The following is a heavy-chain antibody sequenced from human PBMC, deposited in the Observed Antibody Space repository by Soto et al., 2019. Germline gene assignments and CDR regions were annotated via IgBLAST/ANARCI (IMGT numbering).Heavy chain of an antibody. CDR3: ARTPPAAGPNYNWFDP. CDR1: GGTFSSYT. V-gene: IGHV1-69*02. CDR2: IIPILGIA. Sequence: SVKVSCKASGGTFSSYTISWVRQAPGQGLEWMGRIIPILGIANYAQKFQGRVTITADKSTSTAYMELSSLRSEDTAVYYCARTPPAAGPNYNWFDPWGQGTLVTVSS. J-gene: IGHJ5*02. D-gene: IGHD6-19*01.